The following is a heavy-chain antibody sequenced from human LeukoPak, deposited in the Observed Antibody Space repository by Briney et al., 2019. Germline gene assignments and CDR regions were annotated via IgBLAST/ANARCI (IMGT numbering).Heavy chain of an antibody. CDR2: IKQDGSEK. Sequence: PGGSLRLSCAASGFTFSSYWMSWVRQAPGKGLEWVANIKQDGSEKYYVDSVKGRFTISRDNAKNSLYLQMNSLRAKDTAAYYCARDPTHQLLQTWGQGTLVTVSS. CDR1: GFTFSSYW. CDR3: ARDPTHQLLQT. V-gene: IGHV3-7*01. J-gene: IGHJ5*02. D-gene: IGHD2-2*01.